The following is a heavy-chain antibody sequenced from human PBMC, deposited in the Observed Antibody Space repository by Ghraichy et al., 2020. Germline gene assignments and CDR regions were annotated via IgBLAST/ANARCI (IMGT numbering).Heavy chain of an antibody. CDR2: IFYSGST. Sequence: SETLSLTCTVSCGSVSTVGFYWSWIRQYPGKGLEWSGYIFYSGSTSYNPSLKGRVAISVDTSMNQFSLKLSSVTAADTAVYYCAREDTVTTRAFDIWGQGTMVTVSS. CDR3: AREDTVTTRAFDI. CDR1: CGSVSTVGFY. V-gene: IGHV4-31*03. J-gene: IGHJ3*02. D-gene: IGHD4-17*01.